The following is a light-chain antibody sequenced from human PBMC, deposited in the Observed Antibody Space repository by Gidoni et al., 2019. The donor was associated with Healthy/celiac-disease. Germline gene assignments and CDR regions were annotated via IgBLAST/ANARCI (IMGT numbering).Light chain of an antibody. J-gene: IGKJ1*01. V-gene: IGKV1-5*03. CDR3: QQYNSYSVT. CDR2: KAS. Sequence: DIQMTQSPSTLSASVGNRVTITGRASQSISSWLAWYQKKPGKALKLLIYKASSLESGVPSRFSGSGSGTEFTLTISSLQPDDFATYYCQQYNSYSVTFGQGTKVEIK. CDR1: QSISSW.